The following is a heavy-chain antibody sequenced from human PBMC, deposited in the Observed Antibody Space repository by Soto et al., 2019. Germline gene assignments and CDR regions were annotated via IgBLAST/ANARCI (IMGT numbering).Heavy chain of an antibody. D-gene: IGHD6-6*01. V-gene: IGHV3-74*01. J-gene: IGHJ4*02. CDR1: GFTFNNNW. CDR2: INSDGSST. Sequence: DVQVVETGGGLVQRGGSLRLSCAVSGFTFNNNWVHWVRQAPGKGLVWVSRINSDGSSTSYADSVNGRLTISRDIAKNTVFLKRNSLRAEDTAVYYCATWRGSSSLGFDSWGQGTRVTVSS. CDR3: ATWRGSSSLGFDS.